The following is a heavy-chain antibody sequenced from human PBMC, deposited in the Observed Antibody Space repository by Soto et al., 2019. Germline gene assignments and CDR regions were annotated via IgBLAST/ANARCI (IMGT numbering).Heavy chain of an antibody. Sequence: PVGSLRLSCAASGFTFSYYGMHWVRQAPGKGLEWVAVIWYDGSNKYYADSVKGRFTISRDNSKNTLYLQMNSLRAEDTAAYYCASNMDYENCAMDVWGQGTTVTVSS. J-gene: IGHJ6*02. V-gene: IGHV3-33*01. CDR2: IWYDGSNK. D-gene: IGHD3-16*01. CDR1: GFTFSYYG. CDR3: ASNMDYENCAMDV.